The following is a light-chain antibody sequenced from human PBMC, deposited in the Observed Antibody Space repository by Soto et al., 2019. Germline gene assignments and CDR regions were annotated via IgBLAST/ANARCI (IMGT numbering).Light chain of an antibody. CDR3: QQYDNYRA. J-gene: IGKJ1*01. Sequence: ERVMTQSPATLSVSPGERATLSCRASQSVNNNLAWYQQKPGQAPRLLIFGASTRATGIPARFSGSGSGTEFTLTISSLQSEDFATYYCQQYDNYRAFGQGTKVDIK. V-gene: IGKV3-15*01. CDR1: QSVNNN. CDR2: GAS.